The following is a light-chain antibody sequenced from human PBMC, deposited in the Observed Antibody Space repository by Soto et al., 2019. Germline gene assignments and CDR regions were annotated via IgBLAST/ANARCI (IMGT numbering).Light chain of an antibody. Sequence: IVLTQSPDYLAVSLGGTATMKCKSSQSVLYSSNNNRDYLAWYQHKPGQPPNVLISRASTRVSGAPARFTGSGSGTDVTLTITNVQAEDVAVYYCQQFYRTPLALTFGGGTRVEI. CDR3: QQFYRTPLALT. CDR1: QSVLYSSNNNRDY. V-gene: IGKV4-1*01. CDR2: RAS. J-gene: IGKJ4*01.